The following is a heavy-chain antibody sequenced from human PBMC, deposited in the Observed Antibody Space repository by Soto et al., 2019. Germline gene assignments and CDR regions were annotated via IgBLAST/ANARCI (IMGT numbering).Heavy chain of an antibody. J-gene: IGHJ4*02. CDR3: AKVTDYDILTGHEDFDY. V-gene: IGHV3-23*01. D-gene: IGHD3-9*01. CDR2: ISGSGGST. CDR1: GFTFSSYA. Sequence: GGSLRLSCAASGFTFSSYAMSWVRQAPGKGLEWVSAISGSGGSTYYADSVKGRFTISRDNSKNTLYLQMNSLRAEDTAVYYCAKVTDYDILTGHEDFDYWGQGTLVTVSS.